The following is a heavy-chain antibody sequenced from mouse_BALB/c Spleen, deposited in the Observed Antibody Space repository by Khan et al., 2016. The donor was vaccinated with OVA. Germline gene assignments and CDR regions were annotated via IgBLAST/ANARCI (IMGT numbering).Heavy chain of an antibody. CDR2: IYPGDGDT. CDR1: GYAFSNYW. D-gene: IGHD3-3*01. J-gene: IGHJ3*01. V-gene: IGHV1-80*01. Sequence: QVQLQQSGAELVRPGSSVKISCKASGYAFSNYWMNWVKQRPGQGLEWIGQIYPGDGDTSFNGKFRGKATLTADKSSSTAYMQLSSLTSEDSAVYFCASGGDECFADWGQGTLVTVSA. CDR3: ASGGDECFAD.